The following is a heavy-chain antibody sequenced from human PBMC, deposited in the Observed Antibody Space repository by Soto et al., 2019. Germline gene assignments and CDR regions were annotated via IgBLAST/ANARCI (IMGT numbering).Heavy chain of an antibody. CDR2: IYYSGST. CDR1: GGSISSSSYY. CDR3: ARQELAAAAGRVRYDP. D-gene: IGHD6-13*01. V-gene: IGHV4-39*01. J-gene: IGHJ5*02. Sequence: QLQLQESGPGLVKPSETLSLTCTVSGGSISSSSYYWGWIRQPPGKGLEWIGSIYYSGSTYYNPSLKSRVTISVDTSKTQFALKLSSVTAADTAVYYCARQELAAAAGRVRYDPWGQGTLVTVSS.